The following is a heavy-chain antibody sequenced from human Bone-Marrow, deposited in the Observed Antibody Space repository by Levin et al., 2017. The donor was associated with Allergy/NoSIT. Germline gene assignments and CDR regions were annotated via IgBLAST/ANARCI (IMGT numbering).Heavy chain of an antibody. Sequence: GESLKISCKASGYTFTNYCITWVRQAPGQGLEWMGWISGNYGNTNYPQKFQGRVIMTTDTSMSTAYMELRSLRADDTGMDYCARSLVGGTGFHYWGQGTLVTVSS. CDR1: GYTFTNYC. D-gene: IGHD1-26*01. CDR2: ISGNYGNT. CDR3: ARSLVGGTGFHY. V-gene: IGHV1-18*01. J-gene: IGHJ4*02.